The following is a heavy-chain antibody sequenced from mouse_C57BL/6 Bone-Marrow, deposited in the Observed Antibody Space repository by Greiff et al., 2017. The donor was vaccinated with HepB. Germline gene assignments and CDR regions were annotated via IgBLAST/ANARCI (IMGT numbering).Heavy chain of an antibody. Sequence: VHLVESGAELVRPGTSVKVSCKASGYAFTNYLIEWVKQRPGQGLEWIGVINPGSGGTNYNEKFKGKATLTADKSSSTAYMQLSSLTSEDSAVYFCARWIYGSSHWGQGTTLTVSS. CDR3: ARWIYGSSH. V-gene: IGHV1-54*01. J-gene: IGHJ2*01. CDR2: INPGSGGT. D-gene: IGHD1-1*01. CDR1: GYAFTNYL.